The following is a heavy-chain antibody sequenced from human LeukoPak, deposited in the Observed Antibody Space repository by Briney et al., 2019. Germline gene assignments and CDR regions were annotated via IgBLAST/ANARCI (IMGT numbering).Heavy chain of an antibody. CDR3: ARDVRGAAQFSDAFHI. D-gene: IGHD6-13*01. CDR2: IIPIFGTA. V-gene: IGHV1-69*06. CDR1: GGTFSSDS. Sequence: SVKVSCKASGGTFSSDSISWVRQAHGQGLEWMGGIIPIFGTANYAQKFQGRVTITADKSTSTAYMDLSSLRSEDTAVYYCARDVRGAAQFSDAFHIWGQGTMVTVSS. J-gene: IGHJ3*02.